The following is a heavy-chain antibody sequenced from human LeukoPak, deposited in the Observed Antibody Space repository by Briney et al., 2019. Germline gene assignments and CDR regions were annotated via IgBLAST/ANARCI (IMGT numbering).Heavy chain of an antibody. Sequence: PGGSLRLSCAASGSTFSSYSMIWVRQAPGKGLEWVSSISSSSSYIYYADSVKGRFTISRDNAKNSLYLQMNSLRAEDTAVYYCARDVTYYYDSSGQPDYWGQGTLVTVSS. V-gene: IGHV3-21*01. J-gene: IGHJ4*02. CDR2: ISSSSSYI. D-gene: IGHD3-22*01. CDR3: ARDVTYYYDSSGQPDY. CDR1: GSTFSSYS.